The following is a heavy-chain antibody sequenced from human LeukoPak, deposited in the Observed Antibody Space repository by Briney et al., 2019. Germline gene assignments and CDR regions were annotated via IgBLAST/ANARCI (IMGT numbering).Heavy chain of an antibody. CDR2: IDTNTGNP. Sequence: GASVKVSCKASGYTFTTYAMNWVRQAPGQGLEWMGWIDTNTGNPTYAQGFTGRFVFSLDTSVSTAYLQISSLKAEDTAVYYCTRGHTGGYSRNEYWGQGTLVTVSS. V-gene: IGHV7-4-1*02. CDR1: GYTFTTYA. J-gene: IGHJ4*02. D-gene: IGHD5-12*01. CDR3: TRGHTGGYSRNEY.